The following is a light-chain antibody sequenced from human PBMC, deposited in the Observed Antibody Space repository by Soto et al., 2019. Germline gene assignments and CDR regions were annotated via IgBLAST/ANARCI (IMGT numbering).Light chain of an antibody. J-gene: IGLJ2*01. Sequence: QSVLTQPPSASGSPGQSVTISCTGTSSDIGSYNYVSWYQQHPGKAPKLMIYEVTKRPSGVPDRFSGSKSGYTASLTVSGLQAEDEADFYCSSYAGYNKVIFGGGTKVTVL. CDR1: SSDIGSYNY. CDR3: SSYAGYNKVI. CDR2: EVT. V-gene: IGLV2-8*01.